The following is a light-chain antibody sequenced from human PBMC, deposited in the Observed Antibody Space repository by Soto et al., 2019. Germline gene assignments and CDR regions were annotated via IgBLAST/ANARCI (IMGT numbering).Light chain of an antibody. CDR1: QSVSSSY. J-gene: IGKJ4*01. V-gene: IGKV3-20*01. CDR3: QHFGRSPLT. CDR2: AES. Sequence: VLTQSPGTLSFSPGDRATLSCRASQSVSSSYLAWYQQKTGQAPRLLIYAESSRATGIPDRLSGSGSGTDLNLTISRLEPEDFAVYYCQHFGRSPLTCGGGTKVDIK.